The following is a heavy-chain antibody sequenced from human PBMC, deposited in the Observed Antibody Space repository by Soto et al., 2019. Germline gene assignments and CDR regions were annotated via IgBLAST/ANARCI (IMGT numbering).Heavy chain of an antibody. V-gene: IGHV3-7*01. CDR2: IKQDGSEK. Sequence: VGSLRLSCAASGFTFSTYWMSWVRQAPGKGLEWVANIKQDGSEKYYVDSVKGRFTISRDNAKNSLYLQMNSLRAEDTAVYYCARDETYYYGSGPVGGQGTLVTVSS. CDR3: ARDETYYYGSGPV. J-gene: IGHJ4*02. D-gene: IGHD3-10*01. CDR1: GFTFSTYW.